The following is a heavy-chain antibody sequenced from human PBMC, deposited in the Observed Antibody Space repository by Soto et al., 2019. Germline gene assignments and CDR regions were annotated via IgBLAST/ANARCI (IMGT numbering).Heavy chain of an antibody. D-gene: IGHD6-19*01. V-gene: IGHV1-8*01. J-gene: IGHJ4*02. CDR3: ARAYTWGVAVAGT. Sequence: ASVKVSCKASGYTFTSFDISWVRQATGQGLEWMGWMNPNSGNTGYAQKFQGRVTMTRNTSISTAYMELSSLRSEDTAAYYCARAYTWGVAVAGTWGQGTLVTVSS. CDR1: GYTFTSFD. CDR2: MNPNSGNT.